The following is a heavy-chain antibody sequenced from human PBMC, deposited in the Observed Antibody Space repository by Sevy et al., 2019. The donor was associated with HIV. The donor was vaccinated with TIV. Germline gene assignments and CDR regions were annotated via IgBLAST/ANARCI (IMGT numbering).Heavy chain of an antibody. CDR1: GFTFSSYS. CDR3: AIDPAMVNPRDAFDI. D-gene: IGHD5-18*01. Sequence: GGSLRLSCAASGFTFSSYSMNWVRQAPGKGLEWVSCISSSSSTIYYADSVKGRFTISRDNAKNSLYLQMNSLRDEDTAVYYCAIDPAMVNPRDAFDIWGQGTMVTVSS. CDR2: ISSSSSTI. J-gene: IGHJ3*02. V-gene: IGHV3-48*02.